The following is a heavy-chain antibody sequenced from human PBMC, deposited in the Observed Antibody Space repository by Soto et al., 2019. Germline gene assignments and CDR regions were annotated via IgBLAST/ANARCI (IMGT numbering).Heavy chain of an antibody. J-gene: IGHJ6*03. D-gene: IGHD4-4*01. Sequence: SETLSLTCAVYGGSFSGYYWSWIRQPPGKGLEWIGEINHSGSTNYNPSLKSRVTISVDTSKNQFSLKLSSVTAADTAVYYCARATVTTHYYMDVWGKGTTVTVSS. CDR1: GGSFSGYY. CDR3: ARATVTTHYYMDV. CDR2: INHSGST. V-gene: IGHV4-34*01.